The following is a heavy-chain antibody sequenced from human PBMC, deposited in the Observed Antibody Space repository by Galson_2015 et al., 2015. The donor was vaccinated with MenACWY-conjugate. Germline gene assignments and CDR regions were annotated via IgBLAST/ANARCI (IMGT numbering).Heavy chain of an antibody. Sequence: SETLSLTCPVSGGSINTNNWWGWVRQPPGKGLGYIGDIYHSGTTYYNPSLESRVTISLDKSKNQFSLKLTSVTAADTAVYYCARTYCTSDSCHRVFDHWGQGTLVTVSS. CDR1: GGSINTNNW. CDR3: ARTYCTSDSCHRVFDH. V-gene: IGHV4-4*02. D-gene: IGHD2-8*02. J-gene: IGHJ4*02. CDR2: IYHSGTT.